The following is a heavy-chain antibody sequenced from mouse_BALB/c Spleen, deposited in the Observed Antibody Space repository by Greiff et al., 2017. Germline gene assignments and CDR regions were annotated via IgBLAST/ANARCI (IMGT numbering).Heavy chain of an antibody. CDR1: GYSITSGYY. CDR2: ISYDGSN. V-gene: IGHV3-6*02. D-gene: IGHD2-10*02. J-gene: IGHJ3*01. Sequence: DVKLQESGPGLVKPSQSLSLTCSVTGYSITSGYYWNWIRQFPGNKLEWMGYISYDGSNNYNPSLKNRISITRDTSKNQFFLKLNSVTTEDTATYYCARREEYGNYERFAYWGQGTLVTVSA. CDR3: ARREEYGNYERFAY.